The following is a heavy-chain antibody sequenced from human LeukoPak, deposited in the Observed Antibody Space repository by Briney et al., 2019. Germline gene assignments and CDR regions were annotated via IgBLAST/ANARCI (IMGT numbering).Heavy chain of an antibody. J-gene: IGHJ6*03. D-gene: IGHD2-2*01. CDR3: ARVSHDIVVVPAAMKSPGDYYYYYYYMDV. CDR2: IYTSGST. CDR1: GGSISSYY. Sequence: GSLRLSCTVSGGSISSYYWSWIRQPPGKGLEWIGRIYTSGSTNYNPSLKSRVTMSVDTSKNQFSLKLSSVTAADTAVYYCARVSHDIVVVPAAMKSPGDYYYYYYYMDVWGKGTTVTISS. V-gene: IGHV4-4*07.